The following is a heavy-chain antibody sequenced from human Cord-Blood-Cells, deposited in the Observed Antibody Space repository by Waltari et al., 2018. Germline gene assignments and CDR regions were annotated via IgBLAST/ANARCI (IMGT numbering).Heavy chain of an antibody. J-gene: IGHJ4*02. V-gene: IGHV3-30*04. Sequence: QVQLVESGGGVVQPGRSLRLSCAASGFTFSSYAMHWVRQAPGKGLGWVAVISYDGSNKYCADSVKGRFTIARDNSKTTLYLQMNSLRAEDTAVYYCARDSAGRPDYWGQGTLVTVSS. CDR1: GFTFSSYA. CDR3: ARDSAGRPDY. CDR2: ISYDGSNK. D-gene: IGHD6-13*01.